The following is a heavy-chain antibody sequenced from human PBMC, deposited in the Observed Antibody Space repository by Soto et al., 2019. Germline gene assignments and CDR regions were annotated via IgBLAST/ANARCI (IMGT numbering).Heavy chain of an antibody. CDR3: AREGLMDRSSPGSRVPRYYYYYGMDV. V-gene: IGHV1-69*01. D-gene: IGHD6-13*01. CDR1: GGTFSSYA. J-gene: IGHJ6*02. Sequence: QVQLVQSGAEVKKPGSSVKVSCKASGGTFSSYAISWVRQAPGQGLEWMGGIIPIFGTANYAQKFQGRVTITADESTSTAYMELSSLRSEDTGVYYCAREGLMDRSSPGSRVPRYYYYYGMDVWGQGTTVTVSS. CDR2: IIPIFGTA.